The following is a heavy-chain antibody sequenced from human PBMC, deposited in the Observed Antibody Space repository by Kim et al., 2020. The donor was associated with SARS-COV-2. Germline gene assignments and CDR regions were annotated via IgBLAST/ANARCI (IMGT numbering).Heavy chain of an antibody. Sequence: YYNPSLKSRVTISVDTSKNQFSLKLSSVTAADTAVYYCAGIAAAGTFFDYWGQGTLVTVSS. CDR3: AGIAAAGTFFDY. V-gene: IGHV4-39*01. J-gene: IGHJ4*02. D-gene: IGHD6-13*01.